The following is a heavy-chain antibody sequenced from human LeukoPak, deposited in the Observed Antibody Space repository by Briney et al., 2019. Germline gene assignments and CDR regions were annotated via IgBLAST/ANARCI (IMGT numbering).Heavy chain of an antibody. V-gene: IGHV3-21*01. CDR2: ISSSSSYI. CDR3: AKDRVVVVVAATHYYMDD. D-gene: IGHD2-15*01. J-gene: IGHJ6*03. Sequence: GGSLRLSCAASGFTFSSYSMNWVRQAPGKGLEWVSCISSSSSYIYYADSVKGRFTISRDNAKNSLYLQMNSLRAEDTAVYYCAKDRVVVVVAATHYYMDDWGKGTTVTVSS. CDR1: GFTFSSYS.